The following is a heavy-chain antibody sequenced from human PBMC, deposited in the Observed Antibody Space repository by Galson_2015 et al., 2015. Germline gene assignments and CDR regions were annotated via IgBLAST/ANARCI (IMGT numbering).Heavy chain of an antibody. CDR2: IYPGDSDT. CDR1: GYSFTRYW. J-gene: IGHJ6*02. V-gene: IGHV5-51*01. Sequence: QSGAEVKKPGESLTISCKGSGYSFTRYWIGWVRQMPGKGLEWMGIIYPGDSDTRYSPSFQGQVTISADKSISTAYLQWSSLKASDTAMYYCARHRYSSSSIAGNYYYGMDVWAKGPRSPSP. D-gene: IGHD6-6*01. CDR3: ARHRYSSSSIAGNYYYGMDV.